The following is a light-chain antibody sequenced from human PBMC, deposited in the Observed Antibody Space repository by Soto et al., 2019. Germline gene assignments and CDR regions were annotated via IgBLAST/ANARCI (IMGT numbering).Light chain of an antibody. J-gene: IGKJ4*01. CDR1: QSVSIN. CDR2: GAS. V-gene: IGKV3-15*01. CDR3: QQYNNWPPLT. Sequence: EIVMTQSPATLSVSPGERATLSCRASQSVSINLAWYQQKPGQAPRLLIYGASTRATGIPARFSGSGSGTEFTLTISNLQSEDFAVYYCQQYNNWPPLTFGGGTKVEIK.